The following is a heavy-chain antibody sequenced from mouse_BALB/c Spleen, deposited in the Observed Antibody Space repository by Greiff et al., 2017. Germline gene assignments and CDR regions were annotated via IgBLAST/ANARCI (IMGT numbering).Heavy chain of an antibody. Sequence: EVMLVESGGGLVQPGGSRKLSCAASGFTFSSFGMHWVRQAPEKGLEWVAYISSGSSTIYYGDTVKGRFTISRDNPKNTLFLQMTSLRSEDTAMYYCARKEANWAMDYWGQGTSVTVSS. CDR2: ISSGSSTI. J-gene: IGHJ4*01. D-gene: IGHD4-1*01. CDR3: ARKEANWAMDY. V-gene: IGHV5-17*02. CDR1: GFTFSSFG.